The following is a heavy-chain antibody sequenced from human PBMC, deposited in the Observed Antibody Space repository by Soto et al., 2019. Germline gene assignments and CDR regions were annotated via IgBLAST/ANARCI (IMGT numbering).Heavy chain of an antibody. CDR1: SGSISSSNW. J-gene: IGHJ4*02. D-gene: IGHD2-21*01. CDR3: ARAIVVVSVAYYFDY. Sequence: SETLSLTCAVSSGSISSSNWWSWVRQPPGKGLEWIGEIYHSGSTNYNPSLKSRVTISVDKSKNQFSLKLSSVTAADTAVYYCARAIVVVSVAYYFDYWGQGTLVTVSS. CDR2: IYHSGST. V-gene: IGHV4-4*02.